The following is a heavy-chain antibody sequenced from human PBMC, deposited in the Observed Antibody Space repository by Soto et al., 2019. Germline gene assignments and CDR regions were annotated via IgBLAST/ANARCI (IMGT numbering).Heavy chain of an antibody. V-gene: IGHV3-7*03. CDR3: ARDLGSYGLDV. J-gene: IGHJ6*02. CDR2: IKQDGSER. Sequence: PGGSLRLSCAASGFTFSNYWMSWVRQAPGKGLEWVANIKQDGSERYYVDSVKGRFTIFRDNAKNSLFLQMNSLRAEDTAVYYCARDLGSYGLDVWGQGTTVTVSS. CDR1: GFTFSNYW.